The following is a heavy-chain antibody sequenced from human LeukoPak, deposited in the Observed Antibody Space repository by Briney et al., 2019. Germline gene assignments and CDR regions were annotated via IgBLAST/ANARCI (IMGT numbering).Heavy chain of an antibody. CDR3: ARGGLRRSLGWFDP. Sequence: SQTLSLTCAISGDSVSSNSVGWNWIRQSPSRGLEWLGRTYYGSKWYTDYAVSVISRTTINVDTSKNQFSLQLNSVTPEDTAVYYCARGGLRRSLGWFDPWGQGTLVTVSS. CDR1: GDSVSSNSVG. V-gene: IGHV6-1*01. J-gene: IGHJ5*02. CDR2: TYYGSKWYT. D-gene: IGHD6-13*01.